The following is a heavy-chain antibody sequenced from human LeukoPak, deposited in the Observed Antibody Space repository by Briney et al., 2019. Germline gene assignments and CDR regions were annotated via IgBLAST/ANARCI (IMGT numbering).Heavy chain of an antibody. Sequence: GGSLRLSCAASGFTFSSYSMNWVRQAPGKGLEWVSSISSSSSYIYYADSVKGRFTISRDNAKNTLYLQMNILITEDTAVFSCARNIAARAGGKTFDIWGQGTMVTVSS. V-gene: IGHV3-21*01. CDR2: ISSSSSYI. D-gene: IGHD6-6*01. CDR3: ARNIAARAGGKTFDI. CDR1: GFTFSSYS. J-gene: IGHJ3*02.